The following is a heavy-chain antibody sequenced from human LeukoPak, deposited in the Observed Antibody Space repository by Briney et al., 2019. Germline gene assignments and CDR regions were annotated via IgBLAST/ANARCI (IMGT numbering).Heavy chain of an antibody. V-gene: IGHV3-30*18. J-gene: IGHJ4*02. D-gene: IGHD6-13*01. CDR2: ISYDGSNK. CDR1: GFTFSSYG. Sequence: GGSLRLSCAASGFTFSSYGMHWVRQAPGKGLEWVAVISYDGSNKYYADSVKGRFTISIDNSKNTLYLQMNSLRAEDTAVYYCAKGSLGGSWYKFLIDYWGQGTLVTVSS. CDR3: AKGSLGGSWYKFLIDY.